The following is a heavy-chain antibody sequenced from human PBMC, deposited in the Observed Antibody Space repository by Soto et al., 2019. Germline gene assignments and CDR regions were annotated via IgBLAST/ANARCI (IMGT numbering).Heavy chain of an antibody. CDR1: GGSIISYY. CDR2: IYYSGST. D-gene: IGHD6-19*01. CDR3: ARSKLWLVHNWFDR. V-gene: IGHV4-59*01. J-gene: IGHJ5*02. Sequence: SETLSLTCTVSGGSIISYYWSWILQPPGKGLEWIGYIYYSGSTNYNPSLKSRVTISVDTSKNQFSLKLSSVTAADTAVYYCARSKLWLVHNWFDRWGQGTLVTVSS.